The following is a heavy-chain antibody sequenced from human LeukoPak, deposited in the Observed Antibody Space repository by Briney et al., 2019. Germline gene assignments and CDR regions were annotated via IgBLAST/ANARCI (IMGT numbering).Heavy chain of an antibody. V-gene: IGHV3-33*01. D-gene: IGHD6-6*01. CDR1: GFTFSSYG. CDR3: ARSAIEYNSSFLGGIDY. CDR2: IWYDGSNK. J-gene: IGHJ4*02. Sequence: GRSLRLSCAASGFTFSSYGMHWVRQAPGKGLEWVAVIWYDGSNKYYADSVKGRFTISRDNSKNTLYLQMNSLRAEDTAVYSCARSAIEYNSSFLGGIDYWGQGTLVTVSS.